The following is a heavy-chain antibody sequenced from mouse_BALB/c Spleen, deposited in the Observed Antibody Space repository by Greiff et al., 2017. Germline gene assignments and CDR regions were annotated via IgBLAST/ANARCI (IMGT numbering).Heavy chain of an antibody. CDR1: GFDFSRYW. CDR3: ARSYYYGSSYYFDY. D-gene: IGHD1-1*01. CDR2: INPDSSTI. V-gene: IGHV4-1*02. J-gene: IGHJ2*01. Sequence: EVKLMESGGGLVQPGGSLKLSCAASGFDFSRYWMSWVRQAPGKGLEWIGEINPDSSTINYTPSLKDKFIISRDNAKNTLYLQMSKVRSEDTALYYCARSYYYGSSYYFDYWGQGTTLTVSS.